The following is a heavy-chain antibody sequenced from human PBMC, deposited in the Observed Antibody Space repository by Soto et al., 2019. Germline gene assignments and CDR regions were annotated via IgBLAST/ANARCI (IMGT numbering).Heavy chain of an antibody. CDR3: ARDRSSGGWYFDF. V-gene: IGHV3-30-3*01. Sequence: QVQLVESGGGVVQPGRSLRLSCAASGFIFSDYAVHWVRQAPGKGLEWVALISYDGSSKYYADSVKGRFTISRDNSKNTLYLQMNSLRAEDTAVFYCARDRSSGGWYFDFLGQGTLVTVSS. CDR1: GFIFSDYA. CDR2: ISYDGSSK. J-gene: IGHJ4*02. D-gene: IGHD6-19*01.